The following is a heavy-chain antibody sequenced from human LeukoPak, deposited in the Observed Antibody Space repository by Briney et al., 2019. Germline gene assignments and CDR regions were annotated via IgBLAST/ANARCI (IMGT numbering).Heavy chain of an antibody. Sequence: GASVKVSCKASGYTFTSYAMHWVRQAPGQRLEWMGWINAGNGNTKYSQKFQGRVTITRDTSASTAYMELSSLRSEDTAVYYCARVLLWFGELFHWFDPWGQGTLVTVSS. CDR1: GYTFTSYA. J-gene: IGHJ5*02. V-gene: IGHV1-3*01. D-gene: IGHD3-10*01. CDR3: ARVLLWFGELFHWFDP. CDR2: INAGNGNT.